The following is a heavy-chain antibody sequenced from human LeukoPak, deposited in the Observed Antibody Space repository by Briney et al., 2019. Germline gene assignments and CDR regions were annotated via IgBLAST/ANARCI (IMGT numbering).Heavy chain of an antibody. Sequence: ASVKVSCKASGYTFTSYGISWVRQAPGQGLEWMGWISAYNGNTNYAQKLQGRVTMTTDTSTSTAYMELSSLRSEDTAVYYCARASSDPTYCGGDCYSSHGYWGQGTLVTVSS. CDR3: ARASSDPTYCGGDCYSSHGY. CDR2: ISAYNGNT. J-gene: IGHJ4*02. V-gene: IGHV1-18*01. CDR1: GYTFTSYG. D-gene: IGHD2-21*01.